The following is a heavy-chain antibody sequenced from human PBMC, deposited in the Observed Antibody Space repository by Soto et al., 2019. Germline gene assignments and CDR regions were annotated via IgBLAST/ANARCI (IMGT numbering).Heavy chain of an antibody. CDR2: VWYDGTTK. D-gene: IGHD3-10*01. J-gene: IGHJ4*02. Sequence: QVQLVESGGGVVQPGTSLRLSCAASGSTFSNYGMHWVRQAPGKGLEWVAVVWYDGTTKFYPDSVKGRFTISRDNSNNTLYLQMNSLRVEDTAVYYCATVENYYGSVFWGQGTLVTVSS. V-gene: IGHV3-33*01. CDR3: ATVENYYGSVF. CDR1: GSTFSNYG.